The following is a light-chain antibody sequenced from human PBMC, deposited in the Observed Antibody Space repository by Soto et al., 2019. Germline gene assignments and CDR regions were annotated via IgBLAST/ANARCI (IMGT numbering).Light chain of an antibody. CDR1: EGADSSY. CDR3: QQYGSSLMYT. CDR2: GAS. V-gene: IGKV3-20*01. Sequence: IVLTQSPGTLSLSPGERATLSCRASEGADSSYLAWYQQKPGQPPRLLIYGASSRATGSPDRFSGSGSGTDFTLTISRLEPEDFAVYYCQQYGSSLMYTFGQGTKLEIK. J-gene: IGKJ2*01.